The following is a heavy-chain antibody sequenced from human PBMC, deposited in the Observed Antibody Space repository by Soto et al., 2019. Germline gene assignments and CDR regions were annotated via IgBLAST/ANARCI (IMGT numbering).Heavy chain of an antibody. D-gene: IGHD2-2*01. Sequence: QVQLQESGPGLVKPSQTLSLTCTVSGGSISSGGYYWSWIRQHPGKGLEWIGYIYYSGSTYYKPSLKSRVTISVDSSKNQFSLKLSSVTAADTAVYYCARGEDVVKLPSAMGSFDIWGQGTMVTVSS. CDR3: ARGEDVVKLPSAMGSFDI. J-gene: IGHJ3*02. CDR2: IYYSGST. V-gene: IGHV4-31*03. CDR1: GGSISSGGYY.